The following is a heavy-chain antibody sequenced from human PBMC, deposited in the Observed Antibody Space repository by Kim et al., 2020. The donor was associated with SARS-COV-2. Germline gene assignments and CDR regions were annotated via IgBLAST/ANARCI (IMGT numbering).Heavy chain of an antibody. Sequence: GGSLRLSCAASGFVFSNYVMIWVRQAPGKGLEWVSDINGGAGSTYYADSVKGRFTISRDNSKNTLYMQMNGLRVEDTAIYYCAKGRGSDAYTPKAWGQGTLVTVSS. D-gene: IGHD3-16*01. CDR2: INGGAGST. J-gene: IGHJ5*02. V-gene: IGHV3-23*01. CDR3: AKGRGSDAYTPKA. CDR1: GFVFSNYV.